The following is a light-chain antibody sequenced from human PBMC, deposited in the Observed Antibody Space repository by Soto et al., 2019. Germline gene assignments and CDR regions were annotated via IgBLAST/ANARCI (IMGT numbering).Light chain of an antibody. CDR1: QSISSN. J-gene: IGKJ2*01. CDR3: QQYDNWPPYT. V-gene: IGKV3-15*01. Sequence: EIVMTQSPATLSVSPGERATLSCRASQSISSNLAWYQQKPGQAPRLLIYGASTRATGIPGRISGSGSGTEFTLTISSLQSEDFAVYYCQQYDNWPPYTFGQGTKLEIK. CDR2: GAS.